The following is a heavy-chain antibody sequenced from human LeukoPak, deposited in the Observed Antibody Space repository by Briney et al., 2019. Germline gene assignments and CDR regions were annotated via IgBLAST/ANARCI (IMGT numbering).Heavy chain of an antibody. CDR3: ARETGQGGKDY. D-gene: IGHD3-9*01. J-gene: IGHJ4*02. V-gene: IGHV1-2*02. CDR2: INPNSGGT. CDR1: GYTSTVYY. Sequence: GASVKVSCKASGYTSTVYYIHWVRQAPGQGLEWMGWINPNSGGTNYAQNFQGRVTMTRDTSISTAYMEPSSLRSEDTAVYYCARETGQGGKDYWGQGTLVTVSS.